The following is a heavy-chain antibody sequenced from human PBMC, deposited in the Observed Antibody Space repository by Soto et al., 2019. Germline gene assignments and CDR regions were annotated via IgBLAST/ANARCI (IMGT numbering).Heavy chain of an antibody. CDR1: GFTFSSYP. D-gene: IGHD5-18*01. CDR2: LSYDGSDK. CDR3: ARWNVQHDSYGYF. V-gene: IGHV3-30-3*01. J-gene: IGHJ4*02. Sequence: VQLVESGGGLVKPGGSLRLSCAASGFTFSSYPMHWLRQAPGKGLEWVTLLSYDGSDKYYADSVKGRFSISRDNSQNTLYLQMNSLRAEDTAVYYCARWNVQHDSYGYFWGQGTLVTVSS.